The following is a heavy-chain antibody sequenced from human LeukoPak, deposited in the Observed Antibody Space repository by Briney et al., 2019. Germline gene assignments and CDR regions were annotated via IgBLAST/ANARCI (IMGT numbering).Heavy chain of an antibody. J-gene: IGHJ3*02. CDR3: ARGRGGNSYAFDI. CDR2: IIPIFGTA. D-gene: IGHD4-23*01. V-gene: IGHV1-69*05. CDR1: GNIFNTYG. Sequence: SVKVSCKDSGNIFNTYGFSWVRQAPGQGLEWMGGIIPIFGTANYAQKFQGRVTITTDESTSTAYMELSSLRSEDTAVYYCARGRGGNSYAFDIWGQGTMVTVSS.